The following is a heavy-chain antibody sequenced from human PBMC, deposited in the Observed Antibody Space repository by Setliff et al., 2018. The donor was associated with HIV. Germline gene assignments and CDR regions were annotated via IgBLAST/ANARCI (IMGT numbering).Heavy chain of an antibody. V-gene: IGHV1-2*02. D-gene: IGHD3-22*01. J-gene: IGHJ3*02. CDR3: VTFSSGLGYHDIFDI. Sequence: ASVKVSCKASGYTFTTHYIHWVRQAPGQGLQWMGWTNTESGNTNFAQKFEGRVALTRDTSISTAYMDLRRLRSDDTAVYYCVTFSSGLGYHDIFDIWGQGTGVTVS. CDR1: GYTFTTHY. CDR2: TNTESGNT.